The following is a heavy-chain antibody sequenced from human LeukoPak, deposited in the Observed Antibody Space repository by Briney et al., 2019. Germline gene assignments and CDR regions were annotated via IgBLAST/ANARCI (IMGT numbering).Heavy chain of an antibody. CDR2: IYYSGST. D-gene: IGHD3-22*01. J-gene: IGHJ6*02. CDR3: ARDRAHYYYDSSGSIGYYYYGMDV. Sequence: SETLSLTCTVSGGSISSYYWSWIRQPPGKGLEWIGYIYYSGSTNCNPSLKSRVTISVDTSKNQFSLKLSSVTAADTAVYYCARDRAHYYYDSSGSIGYYYYGMDVWGQGTTVTVSS. V-gene: IGHV4-59*01. CDR1: GGSISSYY.